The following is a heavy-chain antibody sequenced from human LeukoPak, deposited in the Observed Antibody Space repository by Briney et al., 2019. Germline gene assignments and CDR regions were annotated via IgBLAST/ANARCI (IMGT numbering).Heavy chain of an antibody. CDR1: GYTFTSYD. V-gene: IGHV1-8*01. J-gene: IGHJ5*02. CDR2: MNPNSGNT. CDR3: ARASFYDFWSGYYRTEFDP. D-gene: IGHD3-3*01. Sequence: ASVKVSCKASGYTFTSYDINWVRQATGQGLEWMGWMNPNSGNTGYAQKFQGRVTMTRNTSISTAYMELGSLRSEDTAVYYCARASFYDFWSGYYRTEFDPWGQGTLVTVSS.